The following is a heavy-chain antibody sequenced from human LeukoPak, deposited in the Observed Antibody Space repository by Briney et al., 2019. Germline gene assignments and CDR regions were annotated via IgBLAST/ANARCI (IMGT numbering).Heavy chain of an antibody. J-gene: IGHJ4*02. Sequence: GGSLRLSCAASGFTFSSYGMHWVRQAPGKGLEWVAVISYDGSNKYYADSVKGRFTISRDNSKNTLYLQMNSLRAEDTAVYCCARRAAGSYFDYWGQGTLVTVSS. CDR2: ISYDGSNK. V-gene: IGHV3-30*03. CDR3: ARRAAGSYFDY. CDR1: GFTFSSYG. D-gene: IGHD1-26*01.